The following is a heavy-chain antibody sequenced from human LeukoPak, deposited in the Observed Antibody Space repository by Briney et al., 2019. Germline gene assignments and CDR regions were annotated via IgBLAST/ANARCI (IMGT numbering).Heavy chain of an antibody. J-gene: IGHJ4*02. V-gene: IGHV6-1*01. CDR3: ARIPRGKEYCSSTSCYFDY. Sequence: SQTLSLTCAISGDSVSSNSAAWNWIRQSPSRGLEWLGRTYYRSKWYNDYAVSVKSRITINPDTSKNQFSLQLNSVTPEDTAVYYCARIPRGKEYCSSTSCYFDYWGQGTLVTVSS. D-gene: IGHD2-2*01. CDR1: GDSVSSNSAA. CDR2: TYYRSKWYN.